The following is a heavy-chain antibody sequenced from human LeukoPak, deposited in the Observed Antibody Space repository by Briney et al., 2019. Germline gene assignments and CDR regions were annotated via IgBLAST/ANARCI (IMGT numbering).Heavy chain of an antibody. CDR3: AKDRDDYVWGSYLGAFDI. Sequence: GGSLRLSCAASGFTFSDYYMSWIRQAPGKGLEWVSYISSSGSTTYYADSVKGRFTISRDNSKNTLYLQMNSLRAEDTAVFYCAKDRDDYVWGSYLGAFDIWGQGTMVTVSS. CDR2: ISSSGSTT. D-gene: IGHD3-16*01. CDR1: GFTFSDYY. V-gene: IGHV3-11*01. J-gene: IGHJ3*02.